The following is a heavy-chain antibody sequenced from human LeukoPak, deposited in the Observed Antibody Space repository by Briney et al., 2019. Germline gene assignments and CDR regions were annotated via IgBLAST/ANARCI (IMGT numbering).Heavy chain of an antibody. J-gene: IGHJ3*02. V-gene: IGHV3-64*01. CDR3: ARDYSSVAFDI. CDR2: ISSNGGST. D-gene: IGHD6-25*01. CDR1: GFTFSSYA. Sequence: PGGSLRLSCAASGFTFSSYAMHWVRQAPGKGLEYVSAISSNGGSTYYANSVKGRFTISRDSSKNTLYLQMGSLRAEDMAVYYCARDYSSVAFDIWGQGTMVTVSS.